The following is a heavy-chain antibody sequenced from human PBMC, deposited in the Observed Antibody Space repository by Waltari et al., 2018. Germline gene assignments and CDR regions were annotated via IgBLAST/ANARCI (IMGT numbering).Heavy chain of an antibody. D-gene: IGHD3-9*01. J-gene: IGHJ3*02. CDR3: AKAPYYDILSGYDAFDT. CDR2: IQYDGNKK. CDR1: GFSFRHYG. Sequence: QVQLVESGGCVVPPGGSLRLSGAASGFSFRHYGMQWVRQAPGQGLEWLAFIQYDGNKKHFADSVKGRFSISRDNSKNTLYLQITSLRAEDTAVYYCAKAPYYDILSGYDAFDTWGQGTMVTVSS. V-gene: IGHV3-30*02.